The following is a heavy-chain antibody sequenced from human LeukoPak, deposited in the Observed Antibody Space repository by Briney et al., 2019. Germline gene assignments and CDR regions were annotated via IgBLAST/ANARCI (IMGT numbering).Heavy chain of an antibody. Sequence: SVKVSCKASGGTFSSYAISWVRQAPGQGLEWMGVIIPIFGTANYAQKSQGRVTITTDESTSTAYMELSSLRSEDTAVYYCARGIEMATTKMYYYYYMDVWGKGTTVTVSS. D-gene: IGHD5-24*01. CDR2: IIPIFGTA. CDR3: ARGIEMATTKMYYYYYMDV. J-gene: IGHJ6*03. CDR1: GGTFSSYA. V-gene: IGHV1-69*05.